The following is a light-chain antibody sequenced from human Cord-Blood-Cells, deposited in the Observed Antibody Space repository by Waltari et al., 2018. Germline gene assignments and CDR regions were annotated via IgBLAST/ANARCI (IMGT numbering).Light chain of an antibody. CDR1: QSVSSY. CDR3: QQRSNWPRT. CDR2: DAS. V-gene: IGKV3-11*01. J-gene: IGKJ1*01. Sequence: IVLTQSPATLSLSPGERATLSCRASQSVSSYLAWYQQKPGQAPRLLIYDASNRATGIPARFSGSWSGTDFTLTISSLEPEDFAVYYCQQRSNWPRTFGQGTKVEIK.